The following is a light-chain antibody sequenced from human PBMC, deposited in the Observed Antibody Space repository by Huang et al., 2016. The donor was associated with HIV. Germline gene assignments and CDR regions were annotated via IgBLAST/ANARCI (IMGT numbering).Light chain of an antibody. Sequence: VMMSQSPATLAASPGERVTLSCGASQSVNTNFAWHQQKPGQPPRLLIYAASTRATGVPARFAGSGSGTEFTLTIDSLQSDDFAVYYCQQYNKWPPEYTFGQGTRLEIK. CDR2: AAS. CDR1: QSVNTN. J-gene: IGKJ2*01. CDR3: QQYNKWPPEYT. V-gene: IGKV3-15*01.